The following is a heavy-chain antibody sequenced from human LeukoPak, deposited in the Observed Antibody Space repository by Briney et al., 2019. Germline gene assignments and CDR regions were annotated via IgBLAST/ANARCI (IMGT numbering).Heavy chain of an antibody. V-gene: IGHV4-59*01. D-gene: IGHD5-18*01. CDR1: GGSISSYY. Sequence: SETLSLTCSVSGGSISSYYWSWIRQPPGKGLEWLGYIYYTEATYYNSSLKNRVTISLDSSKRQFSLNLTSVTAADTAVYYCARCGSSYGTGYQFDYWGRGIMVTVSS. CDR3: ARCGSSYGTGYQFDY. J-gene: IGHJ4*02. CDR2: IYYTEAT.